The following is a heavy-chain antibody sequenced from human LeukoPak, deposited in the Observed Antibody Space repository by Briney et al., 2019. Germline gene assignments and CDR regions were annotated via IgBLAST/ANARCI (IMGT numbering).Heavy chain of an antibody. Sequence: PGGSLRLSCTASGFPFIEYSMTWVRQVPGKGLEGLSYIGIDSGKTKYEDSVRGRFTISADKAKNSLYRQMNSLRVEDTAVYYCARDHNYAFDNWGQGTLVSVAS. V-gene: IGHV3-48*01. CDR3: ARDHNYAFDN. CDR2: IGIDSGKT. J-gene: IGHJ4*02. D-gene: IGHD1-1*01. CDR1: GFPFIEYS.